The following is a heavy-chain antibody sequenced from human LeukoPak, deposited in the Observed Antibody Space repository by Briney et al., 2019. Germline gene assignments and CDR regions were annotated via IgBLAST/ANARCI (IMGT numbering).Heavy chain of an antibody. J-gene: IGHJ4*02. CDR3: AKQTYDYVWGSYHYYFDY. CDR2: ISGSGGST. D-gene: IGHD3-16*02. Sequence: PGGSLRLSCAASGFTFSSYAMSWVRQAPGKGLEWVSAISGSGGSTYYADSVKGRFTISRDNSKNTLCLQMNSLRAEDTAVYYCAKQTYDYVWGSYHYYFDYWGQGTLVTVSS. CDR1: GFTFSSYA. V-gene: IGHV3-23*01.